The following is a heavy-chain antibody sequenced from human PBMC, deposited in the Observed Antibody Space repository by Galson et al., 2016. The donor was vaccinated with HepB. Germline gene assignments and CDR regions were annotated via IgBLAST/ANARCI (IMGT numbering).Heavy chain of an antibody. J-gene: IGHJ3*01. CDR1: GFSLSTSGVS. CDR3: AHRSMTRGIIIAPDAFDV. Sequence: PALVKPTQTLTLTCTFSGFSLSTSGVSVGWIRQPPGKALEWLAHIFWDDDKHYRPSLKSRVTVTKDTSKNQVVLTMTNMDPVDTATYYCAHRSMTRGIIIAPDAFDVWGQGTVVIVSS. CDR2: IFWDDDK. D-gene: IGHD3-10*01. V-gene: IGHV2-5*02.